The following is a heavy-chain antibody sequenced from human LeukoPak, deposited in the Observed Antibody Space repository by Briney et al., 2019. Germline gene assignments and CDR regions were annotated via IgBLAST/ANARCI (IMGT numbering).Heavy chain of an antibody. CDR2: IYPGDSVT. D-gene: IGHD3-22*01. CDR3: ARHGYYDSSGFDY. CDR1: GHTFTSNW. J-gene: IGHJ4*02. V-gene: IGHV5-51*01. Sequence: GESLKISCKGSGHTFTSNWIGWVRQMPGKGLEWMGIIYPGDSVTRYSPSFQGQVTMSADKSISTAYLQWSSLEASDTAMYYCARHGYYDSSGFDYWGQGTLVTVSS.